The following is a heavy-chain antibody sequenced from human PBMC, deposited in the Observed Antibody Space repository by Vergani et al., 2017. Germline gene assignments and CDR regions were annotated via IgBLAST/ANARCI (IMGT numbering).Heavy chain of an antibody. D-gene: IGHD5-12*01. CDR3: TKGSVYYHDSAGHGYDPYTGFDL. CDR2: ISWNSGAV. Sequence: EVQVVESGGGLVQPGGSLRLSCAASGFTFNNYAMHWVRQIPGKGLEWVSGISWNSGAVDYADSVRGRFTISRDNAKNSLFLEMNSLRFEDTAVYFCTKGSVYYHDSAGHGYDPYTGFDLWGQGTLVTVSS. CDR1: GFTFNNYA. J-gene: IGHJ3*01. V-gene: IGHV3-9*01.